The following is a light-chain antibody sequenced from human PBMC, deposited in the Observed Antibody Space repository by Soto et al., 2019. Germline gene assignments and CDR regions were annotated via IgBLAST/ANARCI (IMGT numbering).Light chain of an antibody. Sequence: EIVMTQSPATLSVSPGERATLSCRASQSVSSNLAWYQQKPGQAPRLLIYVASTRATGIPARFSGSGSGTEFTLIIRSLQSEDFAVYYCQQYNNWPYTFGQGTKLEIK. V-gene: IGKV3-15*01. J-gene: IGKJ2*01. CDR2: VAS. CDR1: QSVSSN. CDR3: QQYNNWPYT.